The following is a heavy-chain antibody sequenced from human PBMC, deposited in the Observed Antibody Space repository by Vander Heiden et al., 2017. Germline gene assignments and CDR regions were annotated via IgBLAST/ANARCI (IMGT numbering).Heavy chain of an antibody. Sequence: EVLLLASGGGLVQPGGSLRLSCAASDFTLSRYAMLWVRRAPGQGLAWVSGSSGSGGSTYYANSGKALLTISRDNAKNTLYLQMSSLKAEDTAVYYCAKISPGGGVDYWGQGTLVTVSS. J-gene: IGHJ4*02. CDR1: DFTLSRYA. D-gene: IGHD3-16*01. CDR2: SSGSGGST. CDR3: AKISPGGGVDY. V-gene: IGHV3-23*01.